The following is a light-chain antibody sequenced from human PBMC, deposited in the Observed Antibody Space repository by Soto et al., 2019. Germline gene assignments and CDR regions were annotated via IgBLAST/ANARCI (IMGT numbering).Light chain of an antibody. CDR2: DVS. J-gene: IGLJ2*01. V-gene: IGLV2-14*01. CDR3: SSYTSSSTPFDVV. Sequence: QSALTQPASVSGSPGQSITISCTGTSSDVGGYNYVSWYQQHPGKAPKLMIYDVSNRPSGVSNRFSGSKSGNTASLTISGLQAEDEADYYCSSYTSSSTPFDVVFGGGTKLTVL. CDR1: SSDVGGYNY.